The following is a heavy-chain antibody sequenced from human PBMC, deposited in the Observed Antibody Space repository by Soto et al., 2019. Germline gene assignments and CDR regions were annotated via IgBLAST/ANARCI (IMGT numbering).Heavy chain of an antibody. Sequence: SETLSLTCTVSGGSISSYYWSWIRQPPGKGLEWIGYIYYSGSTNYNPPLKSRVTISVDTSKNQFSLKLSSVTAADTAVYYCARAGLLRFSYFDYWGQGTLVTVSS. D-gene: IGHD1-26*01. CDR1: GGSISSYY. J-gene: IGHJ4*02. CDR2: IYYSGST. CDR3: ARAGLLRFSYFDY. V-gene: IGHV4-59*08.